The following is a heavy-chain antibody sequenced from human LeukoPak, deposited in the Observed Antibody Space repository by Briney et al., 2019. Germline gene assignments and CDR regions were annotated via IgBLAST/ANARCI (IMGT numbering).Heavy chain of an antibody. J-gene: IGHJ4*02. CDR1: GGSISSGGYY. Sequence: SETLSLTCTVSGGSISSGGYYWSWIRQPPGKGLEWIGYIYYSGSTNYNPSLKSRVTISVDTSKNQFSLKLSSVTAADTAVYYCVRGYSYGFYFDYWGQGSLVTVSS. D-gene: IGHD5-18*01. CDR3: VRGYSYGFYFDY. V-gene: IGHV4-61*08. CDR2: IYYSGST.